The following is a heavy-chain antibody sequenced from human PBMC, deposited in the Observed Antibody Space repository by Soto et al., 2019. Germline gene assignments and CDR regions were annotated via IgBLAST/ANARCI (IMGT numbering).Heavy chain of an antibody. CDR3: ARLEFYYDDSGQSTLRYFDL. Sequence: EEQLVESGGDFIQPGGSLRLSCAASGFSVSDTYMGWVRQGPGQGLEWVSVIYRDGTTYDTDSLKGRITVYRDNAKYTVYLQMSCLRDEDTAVYYCARLEFYYDDSGQSTLRYFDLWGRGALVTVSS. J-gene: IGHJ2*01. D-gene: IGHD3-16*01. CDR2: IYRDGTT. V-gene: IGHV3-53*01. CDR1: GFSVSDTY.